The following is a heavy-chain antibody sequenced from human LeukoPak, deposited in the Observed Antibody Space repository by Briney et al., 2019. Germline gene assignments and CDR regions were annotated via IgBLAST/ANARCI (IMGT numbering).Heavy chain of an antibody. CDR1: GGSISSYY. CDR2: IYTSGST. V-gene: IGHV4-4*07. J-gene: IGHJ5*02. CDR3: ARGGEDCSGGSCYSRWFDP. Sequence: SETLSLTCTVSGGSISSYYWSWIRQPAGKGLEWIGRIYTSGSTNYNPSLKSRVTMSVDTSKNQFSLKLSSVTAADTAVYYCARGGEDCSGGSCYSRWFDPWGQGTLVTVSS. D-gene: IGHD2-15*01.